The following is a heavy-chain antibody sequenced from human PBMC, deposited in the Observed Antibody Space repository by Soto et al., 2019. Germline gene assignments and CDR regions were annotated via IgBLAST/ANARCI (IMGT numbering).Heavy chain of an antibody. CDR1: GFTFSSYA. J-gene: IGHJ4*02. CDR2: ISGSGGST. CDR3: AKDGYGRGYSSSSYFDY. Sequence: GGSLRLSCAASGFTFSSYAMSWVRQAPGKGLGWVSAISGSGGSTYYADSVKGRFTISRDNSKNTLYLQMNSLRAEDTAVYYCAKDGYGRGYSSSSYFDYWGQGTLVTVSS. V-gene: IGHV3-23*01. D-gene: IGHD6-6*01.